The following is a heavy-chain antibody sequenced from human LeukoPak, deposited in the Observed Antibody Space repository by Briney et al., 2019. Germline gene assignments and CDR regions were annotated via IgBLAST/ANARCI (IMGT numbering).Heavy chain of an antibody. CDR1: GYSFTSYW. D-gene: IGHD6-13*01. Sequence: HGESLKISCKGSGYSFTSYWISWVRQMPGKGLEWMGRNDPSDSYTNYSPSFQGHVTISADKSISTAYLQWSSLKASDTAMYYCARSRHGIAAAGTRSWFDPWGQGTLVTVPS. CDR2: NDPSDSYT. V-gene: IGHV5-10-1*01. CDR3: ARSRHGIAAAGTRSWFDP. J-gene: IGHJ5*02.